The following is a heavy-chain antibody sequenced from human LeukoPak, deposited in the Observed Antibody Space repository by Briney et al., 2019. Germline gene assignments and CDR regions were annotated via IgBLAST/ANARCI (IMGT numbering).Heavy chain of an antibody. V-gene: IGHV4-34*01. CDR2: INHSGST. CDR3: ARGLVGSGSTLFDY. D-gene: IGHD3-10*01. Sequence: SETLSLTCAVYGGSFGGYYWSWIRQPPGKGLEWIGEINHSGSTNYNPSLKSRVTISVDTSKNQFSLKLRSVTAADTAVYYCARGLVGSGSTLFDYWGQGTLVTVSS. J-gene: IGHJ4*02. CDR1: GGSFGGYY.